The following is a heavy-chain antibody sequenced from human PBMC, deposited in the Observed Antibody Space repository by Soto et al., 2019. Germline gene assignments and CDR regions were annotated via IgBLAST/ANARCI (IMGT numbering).Heavy chain of an antibody. Sequence: GGALRLSCAASGFTFSSYSINWDRQAPGKGLEGVSIIRGSGGVTSYADSVKGRFTISRDNSKNSLFLQMKSLRDEDTAVYYCAKVTDCGVSRCDDGIDIWGHGTLVTVSS. CDR3: AKVTDCGVSRCDDGIDI. CDR1: GFTFSSYS. CDR2: IRGSGGVT. J-gene: IGHJ3*02. V-gene: IGHV3-23*01. D-gene: IGHD2-21*01.